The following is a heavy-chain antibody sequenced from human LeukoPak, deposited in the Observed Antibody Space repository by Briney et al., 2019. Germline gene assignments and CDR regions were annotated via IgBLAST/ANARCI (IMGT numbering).Heavy chain of an antibody. CDR2: INHSGST. D-gene: IGHD3-16*01. Sequence: PSETLSLTCAIYGGSFSGYYWSWIRQPPGKGLEWIGEINHSGSTNYNPSLKSRVTISVDTSKNQFSLKLSSVTAADTAVYYCARGRGSNQTLSSLNYFDYWGQGTLVTVSS. CDR3: ARGRGSNQTLSSLNYFDY. V-gene: IGHV4-34*01. J-gene: IGHJ4*02. CDR1: GGSFSGYY.